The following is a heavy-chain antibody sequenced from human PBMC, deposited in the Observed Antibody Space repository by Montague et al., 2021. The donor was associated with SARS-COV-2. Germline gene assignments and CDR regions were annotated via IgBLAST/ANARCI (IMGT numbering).Heavy chain of an antibody. CDR3: ARDVRPWDYGMDV. Sequence: SETLSLTCTVSGGSISNYFWNWVRQAPGKGLKWIAYISHSGTTNYNPSLRRRVTISIDRSNNQFSLKLNSVTAADTAVYYCARDVRPWDYGMDVWGQGTKVTVS. D-gene: IGHD2/OR15-2a*01. V-gene: IGHV4-59*01. CDR2: ISHSGTT. J-gene: IGHJ6*02. CDR1: GGSISNYF.